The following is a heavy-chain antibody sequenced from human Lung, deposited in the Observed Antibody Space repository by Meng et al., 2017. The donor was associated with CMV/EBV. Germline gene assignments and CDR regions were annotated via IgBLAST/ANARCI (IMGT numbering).Heavy chain of an antibody. Sequence: SVKVSXKASGGASTSYTINWVRQAPGQGVEWMGRIIPILDVTNYAQKFQGRVTITADKSTATAYLELGSLRSDDTAVYYCATDTCFYASCYVGSFHHYFYGMDVWGQGTTVTFSS. J-gene: IGHJ6*01. V-gene: IGHV1-69*04. CDR2: IIPILDVT. CDR1: GGASTSYT. D-gene: IGHD2-2*01. CDR3: ATDTCFYASCYVGSFHHYFYGMDV.